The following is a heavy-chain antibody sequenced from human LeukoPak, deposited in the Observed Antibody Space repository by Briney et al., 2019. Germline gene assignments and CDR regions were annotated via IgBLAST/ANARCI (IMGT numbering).Heavy chain of an antibody. V-gene: IGHV3-73*01. CDR1: GFTFSGSA. Sequence: GGSLKLSCAASGFTFSGSAMHWVRQASAKGLEWVGRIRSKANSYATAYAASVKGRFTISRDDSKNTAYLQMNSLKTEDTAVYYCTSHDYGDPAPPFDYWGQGTLVTVSS. D-gene: IGHD4-17*01. CDR2: IRSKANSYAT. CDR3: TSHDYGDPAPPFDY. J-gene: IGHJ4*02.